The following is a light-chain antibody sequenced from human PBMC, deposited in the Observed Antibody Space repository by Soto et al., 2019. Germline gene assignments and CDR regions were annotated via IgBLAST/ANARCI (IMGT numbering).Light chain of an antibody. Sequence: EIVMTQSPATLSVSPGETATLSCRASQSVSSNLACYQQRPCQAPRLLIYGASTRATGIPARFSGSGSGTELPLSISSLQSEDFAVYYCQQYNNWPPWTFGQGTKVEIK. CDR1: QSVSSN. CDR2: GAS. J-gene: IGKJ1*01. CDR3: QQYNNWPPWT. V-gene: IGKV3-15*01.